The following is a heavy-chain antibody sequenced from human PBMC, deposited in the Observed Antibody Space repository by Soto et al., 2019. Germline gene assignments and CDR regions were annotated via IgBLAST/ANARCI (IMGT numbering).Heavy chain of an antibody. CDR3: AREAAAGTFWFDP. J-gene: IGHJ5*02. CDR1: GGTFSSYA. Sequence: ASVKVSCKASGGTFSSYAISWVRQAPGQGLEWMGGIIPIFGTANYAQKFQGRVTITADESTSTAYMELSSLRSEDTAVYYCAREAAAGTFWFDPWGQGTLVTVSS. D-gene: IGHD6-13*01. CDR2: IIPIFGTA. V-gene: IGHV1-69*13.